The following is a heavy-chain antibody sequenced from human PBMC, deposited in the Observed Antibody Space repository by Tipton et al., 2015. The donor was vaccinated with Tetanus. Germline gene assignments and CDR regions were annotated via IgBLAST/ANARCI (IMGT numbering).Heavy chain of an antibody. CDR2: IYYSGTT. Sequence: TLSLTCDVSGGPVSSSNWWSWVRQAPGKGLEWIGEIYYSGTTNHNPSLKSRVTISMDRSKNQISLQLTSVTAADTAVYFCAGVTAQRTELYFDHWGQGTLVTVSS. V-gene: IGHV4-4*01. D-gene: IGHD6-13*01. CDR1: GGPVSSSNW. CDR3: AGVTAQRTELYFDH. J-gene: IGHJ4*02.